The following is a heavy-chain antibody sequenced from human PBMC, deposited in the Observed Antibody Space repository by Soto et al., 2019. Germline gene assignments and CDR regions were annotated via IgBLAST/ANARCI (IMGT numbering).Heavy chain of an antibody. D-gene: IGHD3-16*01. CDR3: GGHYDLGGGSFSPVNS. V-gene: IGHV3-11*01. J-gene: IGHJ4*02. CDR1: GYTFSDYY. CDR2: IDTSGTKI. Sequence: GGSLRLSCAASGYTFSDYYMSWIRQAPGKGLEWISYIDTSGTKIYYADSVKGRFTITRDNAKNSLYLEMNSLRDEDTAVYYCGGHYDLGGGSFSPVNSGGRGTRVTVPS.